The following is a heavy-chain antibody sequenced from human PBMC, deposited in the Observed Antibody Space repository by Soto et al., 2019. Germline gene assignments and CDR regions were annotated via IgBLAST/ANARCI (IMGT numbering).Heavy chain of an antibody. Sequence: ASVKVSCKASGYTFTSYYMHWVRQAPGQGLEWMGIINPSGGSTSYAQKFQGRVTMTRDTSTSTVYMELRSLRSDDTAVYYCASLDYYDGTALGYWGQATLVTVSS. CDR1: GYTFTSYY. CDR2: INPSGGST. D-gene: IGHD3-22*01. V-gene: IGHV1-46*01. CDR3: ASLDYYDGTALGY. J-gene: IGHJ4*02.